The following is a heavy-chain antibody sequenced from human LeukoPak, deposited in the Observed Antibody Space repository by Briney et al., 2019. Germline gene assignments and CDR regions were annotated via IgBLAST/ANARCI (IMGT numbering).Heavy chain of an antibody. CDR2: INPNSGNT. CDR3: ARGIVVVPAAVYYYYYMDV. CDR1: GYTFTGYY. J-gene: IGHJ6*03. D-gene: IGHD2-2*01. Sequence: GASVKVSCKASGYTFTGYYMHWVRQAPGQGLEWMGWINPNSGNTGYAQKFQGRVTITRNTSISTAYMELSSLRSEDTAVYYCARGIVVVPAAVYYYYYMDVWGKGTTVTVSS. V-gene: IGHV1-8*03.